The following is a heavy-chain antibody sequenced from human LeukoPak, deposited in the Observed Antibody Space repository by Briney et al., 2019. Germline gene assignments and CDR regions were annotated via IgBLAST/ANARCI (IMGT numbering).Heavy chain of an antibody. D-gene: IGHD3-22*01. V-gene: IGHV4-61*02. CDR1: GGSITSGSYY. CDR3: ARDHSGYFPAFDY. Sequence: SETLSLTCTVSGGSITSGSYYWNWIRQPAGKGLDWIGRINTSGYTNYNPSLKSRVTISVDTSKNQFSLKLSSVTAADTAVYYCARDHSGYFPAFDYWGQGALVIVSS. J-gene: IGHJ4*02. CDR2: INTSGYT.